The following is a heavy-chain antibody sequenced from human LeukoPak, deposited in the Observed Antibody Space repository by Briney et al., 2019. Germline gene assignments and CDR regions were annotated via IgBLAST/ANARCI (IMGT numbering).Heavy chain of an antibody. D-gene: IGHD6-13*01. CDR2: IYFSGNT. Sequence: SETLSLTCTVSGRSLDSGNFYWSWIRQPPGKGLEWIGYIYFSGNTYYNPSLKSRVTISVDTSKNQFSLKLNSVTAAGTAVYYCARGTPPSSSCYDYWGQGTLVTVSS. V-gene: IGHV4-30-4*08. J-gene: IGHJ4*02. CDR3: ARGTPPSSSCYDY. CDR1: GRSLDSGNFY.